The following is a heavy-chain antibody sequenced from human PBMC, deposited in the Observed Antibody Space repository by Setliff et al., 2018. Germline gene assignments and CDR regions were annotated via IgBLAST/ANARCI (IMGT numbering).Heavy chain of an antibody. D-gene: IGHD6-19*01. CDR1: GFTFSDYY. CDR3: ARNVPGASGGWFWDN. Sequence: GGSLRLSCAASGFTFSDYYMSWIRQAPGKGLQWVSYIRDTTNYKDYADSVKGRFTISRDNARNSLYLQMNNLRGEDTAVYYGARNVPGASGGWFWDNWGQGTLVTVSS. V-gene: IGHV3-11*06. J-gene: IGHJ4*02. CDR2: IRDTTNYK.